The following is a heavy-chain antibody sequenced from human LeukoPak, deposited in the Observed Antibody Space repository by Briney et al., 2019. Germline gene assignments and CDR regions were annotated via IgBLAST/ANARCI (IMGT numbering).Heavy chain of an antibody. CDR2: IYSGGST. J-gene: IGHJ4*02. V-gene: IGHV3-66*01. CDR1: GFTVSSNY. CDR3: TREKYGGNYFDY. Sequence: QSGGSLRLSCAASGFTVSSNYMSWVRQAPGKGLEWVSVIYSGGSTYYADSVKGRFTISRDNSKNTLYLQMNSLRAEDTAVYYCTREKYGGNYFDYWGQGTLVTVSS. D-gene: IGHD3-16*01.